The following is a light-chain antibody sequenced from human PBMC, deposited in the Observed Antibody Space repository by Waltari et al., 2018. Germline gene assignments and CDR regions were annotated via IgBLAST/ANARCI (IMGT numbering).Light chain of an antibody. CDR2: QDS. Sequence: SYELTQAPSVSVSPGQTASITCSVDKLVTNFVSWYQQKPGQSPLLVMYQDSKRPSGIPERFSGSSYGPTATLTISGAQPIDEADYYCQAWDTLSAWVFGAGTKVNVI. V-gene: IGLV3-1*01. CDR1: KLVTNF. CDR3: QAWDTLSAWV. J-gene: IGLJ1*01.